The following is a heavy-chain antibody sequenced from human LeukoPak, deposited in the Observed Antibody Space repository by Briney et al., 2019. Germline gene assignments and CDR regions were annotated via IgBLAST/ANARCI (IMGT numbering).Heavy chain of an antibody. CDR2: ISSSGSTI. CDR3: ARDPYYGDYVD. V-gene: IGHV3-48*03. J-gene: IGHJ4*02. Sequence: PGGPLRLSCAASGFTFSSYEMNWVRQAPGKGLEWVSYISSSGSTIYYADSVKGRFTISRDNAKNSLYLQMNSLRAEDTAVYYCARDPYYGDYVDWGQGTLVTVSS. D-gene: IGHD4-17*01. CDR1: GFTFSSYE.